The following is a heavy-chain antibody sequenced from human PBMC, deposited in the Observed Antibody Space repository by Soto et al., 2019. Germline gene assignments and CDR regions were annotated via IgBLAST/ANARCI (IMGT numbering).Heavy chain of an antibody. J-gene: IGHJ4*02. CDR1: GGSISSGGYS. Sequence: SETLSLTCAVSGGSISSGGYSWSWIRQPPGKGLEWIGYIYHSGSTYYNPSLKSRVTISVDRSKNQFSLKLSSVTAADTAVYYCSRQYYFGSGSYYNRPLDFWGQGTLVTVSS. CDR3: SRQYYFGSGSYYNRPLDF. CDR2: IYHSGST. D-gene: IGHD3-10*01. V-gene: IGHV4-30-2*01.